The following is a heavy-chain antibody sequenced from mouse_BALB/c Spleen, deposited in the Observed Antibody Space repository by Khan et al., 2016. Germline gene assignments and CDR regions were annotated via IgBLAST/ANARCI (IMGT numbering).Heavy chain of an antibody. V-gene: IGHV3-6*02. J-gene: IGHJ3*01. CDR2: ISYDGSN. CDR1: GYSITSGYY. Sequence: EVQLQESGPGLVKPSQSLSLTCSVTGYSITSGYYWNWIRQFPGNKLEWMGYISYDGSNNYNPSLKNRISITRDTPKNQFFLKLNSVTTEDTATXCCARGERIRQAFACWGQGTRVTVSA. D-gene: IGHD2-12*01. CDR3: ARGERIRQAFAC.